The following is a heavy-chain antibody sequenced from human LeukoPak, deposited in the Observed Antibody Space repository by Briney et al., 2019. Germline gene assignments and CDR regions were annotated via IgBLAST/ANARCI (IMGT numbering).Heavy chain of an antibody. CDR3: ARGLTIWFGESDDAFDI. CDR1: GGFFSGYY. CDR2: INHCGST. V-gene: IGHV4-34*01. D-gene: IGHD3-10*01. Sequence: SETLSLTCAVYGGFFSGYYWSWIRQPPGKGLEWIGEINHCGSTYYNPSLKSRVTIYVDPSQNQLSLKLSSVTAADTAVYYCARGLTIWFGESDDAFDIWGQGTMVTVSS. J-gene: IGHJ3*02.